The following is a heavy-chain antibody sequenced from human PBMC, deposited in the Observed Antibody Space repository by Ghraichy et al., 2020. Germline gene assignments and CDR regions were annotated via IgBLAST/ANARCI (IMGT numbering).Heavy chain of an antibody. D-gene: IGHD4-23*01. V-gene: IGHV4-59*11. CDR2: LYYNANA. CDR3: ARGDWVTPRL. J-gene: IGHJ4*02. CDR1: GDSLTNHY. Sequence: SETLSLTCTVFGDSLTNHYWNWIRQPTGKGLEWLGYLYYNANANYKPSLKSRLNISVDTSKNQVFLKLSSVTAADTAVYYCARGDWVTPRLWGQGTLVTVSS.